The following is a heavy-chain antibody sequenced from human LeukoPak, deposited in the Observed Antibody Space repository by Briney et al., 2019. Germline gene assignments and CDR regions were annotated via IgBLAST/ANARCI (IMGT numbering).Heavy chain of an antibody. J-gene: IGHJ6*02. CDR1: GFTFSSYG. Sequence: GGSLRLSCAASGFTFSSYGMHWVRQAPGKGLEWVALIWYDGNNKYYADSVKGRFTISRDNSKNTLYLQMNSLRAEDTAVYYCARDLYYYDSSGYYDDVYYYYGMDVWGQGTTVTVSS. D-gene: IGHD3-22*01. CDR2: IWYDGNNK. V-gene: IGHV3-30*02. CDR3: ARDLYYYDSSGYYDDVYYYYGMDV.